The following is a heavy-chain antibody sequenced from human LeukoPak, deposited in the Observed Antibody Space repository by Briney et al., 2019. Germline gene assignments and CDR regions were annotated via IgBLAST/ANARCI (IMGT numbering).Heavy chain of an antibody. V-gene: IGHV3-23*01. CDR1: GFTFSSYG. CDR3: ARTKEMASISYFDS. J-gene: IGHJ4*02. D-gene: IGHD5-24*01. CDR2: ISGSGGST. Sequence: RGSLRLSCAASGFTFSSYGMSWVRQVPGKGLEWVSAISGSGGSTYYADSVKGRFTISRDNSKNTLYLQMNSLRAEDTAVYYCARTKEMASISYFDSWGQGTLVTVSS.